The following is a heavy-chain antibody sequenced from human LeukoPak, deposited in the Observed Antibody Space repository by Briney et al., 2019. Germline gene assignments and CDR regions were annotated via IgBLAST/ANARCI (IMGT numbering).Heavy chain of an antibody. D-gene: IGHD6-19*01. J-gene: IGHJ4*02. CDR3: ARASDSGWSYFDY. CDR2: IYSGGST. CDR1: GFTFSSNY. V-gene: IGHV3-66*01. Sequence: GGSLRLSCAASGFTFSSNYMSWVRQAPGKGLEWVSVIYSGGSTYYADSVKGRFTISRGNSKNTLYLQMNSLRAEDTAVYYCARASDSGWSYFDYWGQGTLVTVSS.